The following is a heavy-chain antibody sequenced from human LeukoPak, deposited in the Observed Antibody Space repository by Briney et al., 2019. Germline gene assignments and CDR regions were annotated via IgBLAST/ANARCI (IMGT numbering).Heavy chain of an antibody. V-gene: IGHV3-11*04. J-gene: IGHJ4*02. Sequence: PGGSLSLSCAASGFTFSDYYMSWIRQAPGKGLEWGSYISSSGSTIYYAATVKGRFTISRDNAKNSLYLQMNSLRAEDTAVYYCASILGYCSSTSCYAFDYWGQGTLVTVSS. CDR3: ASILGYCSSTSCYAFDY. CDR1: GFTFSDYY. D-gene: IGHD2-2*01. CDR2: ISSSGSTI.